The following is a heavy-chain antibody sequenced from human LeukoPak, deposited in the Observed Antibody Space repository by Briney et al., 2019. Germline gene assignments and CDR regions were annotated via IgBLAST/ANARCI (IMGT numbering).Heavy chain of an antibody. V-gene: IGHV1-8*03. CDR2: MNPSSGNT. Sequence: ASVKVSCKASGYTFTSYDINWVRQATGQGLEWMGWMNPSSGNTGYAQKFQGRVTITRNTSISTAYIELSSLRSEDTAVYYCARARGYYPDYWGQGTLVTVSS. CDR1: GYTFTSYD. CDR3: ARARGYYPDY. D-gene: IGHD5-12*01. J-gene: IGHJ4*02.